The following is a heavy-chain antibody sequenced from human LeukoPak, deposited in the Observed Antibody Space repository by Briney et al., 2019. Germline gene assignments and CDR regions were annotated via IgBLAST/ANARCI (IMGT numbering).Heavy chain of an antibody. CDR2: IYWNDDK. D-gene: IGHD5-12*01. V-gene: IGHV2-5*01. CDR3: AHSKQGGYSGYDFDY. CDR1: GFSLSASGAG. J-gene: IGHJ4*02. Sequence: SGPTLVNPTQTLTLTCTFSGFSLSASGAGVGWIRQPPGKALEWLALIYWNDDKRYSPSLKSRLTITKDTSKNQVVLTMTNMDPVDTATYYCAHSKQGGYSGYDFDYWGQGTLVTVSS.